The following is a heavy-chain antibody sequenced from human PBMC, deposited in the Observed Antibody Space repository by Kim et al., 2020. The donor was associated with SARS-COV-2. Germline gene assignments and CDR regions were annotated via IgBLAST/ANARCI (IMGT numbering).Heavy chain of an antibody. Sequence: ADTAKGRFTIARDNAKNRQYLQMNSLRAEDTAVYYCARAVYSSSSSFLDYWGQRTLVTVSS. J-gene: IGHJ4*02. V-gene: IGHV3-30*07. D-gene: IGHD6-6*01. CDR3: ARAVYSSSSSFLDY.